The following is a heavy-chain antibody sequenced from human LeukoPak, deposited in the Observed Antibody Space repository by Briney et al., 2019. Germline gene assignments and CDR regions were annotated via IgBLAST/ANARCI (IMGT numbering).Heavy chain of an antibody. J-gene: IGHJ4*02. CDR1: GDSISGSPYY. Sequence: PSETLSLTCTVSGDSISGSPYYWGWIRQPPGKGLEWIGGIYYSGSTYYNPSLKSRVTISVDTSKNQFSLKLTSVTAADTAMYYCARHSGSGWYLPDYWGQGTLAIVSS. D-gene: IGHD6-19*01. CDR2: IYYSGST. V-gene: IGHV4-39*01. CDR3: ARHSGSGWYLPDY.